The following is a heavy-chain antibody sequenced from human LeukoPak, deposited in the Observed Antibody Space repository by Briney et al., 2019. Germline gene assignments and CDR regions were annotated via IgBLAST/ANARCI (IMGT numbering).Heavy chain of an antibody. Sequence: GGSLRLSCAASGFTFSSYAMSWVRQAPGRGLEWVSAISGSGASTYYADSVKGRFTISRDNSKNTLYLQMNSLRAEDTAVYYCAKRRRECSGGSCTEALDYWGQGTLVTVSS. CDR3: AKRRRECSGGSCTEALDY. CDR2: ISGSGAST. V-gene: IGHV3-23*01. D-gene: IGHD2-15*01. CDR1: GFTFSSYA. J-gene: IGHJ4*02.